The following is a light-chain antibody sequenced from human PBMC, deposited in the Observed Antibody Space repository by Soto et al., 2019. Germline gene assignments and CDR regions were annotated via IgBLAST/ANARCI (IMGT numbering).Light chain of an antibody. CDR1: SSDVGGYNY. V-gene: IGLV2-14*01. CDR3: SSYTSSSTWV. CDR2: DVS. J-gene: IGLJ3*02. Sequence: QSVLTQPDSVSGSPGQSLTISCTGTSSDVGGYNYVSWYQQHPGKAPKLMIHDVSNRPSGVSNRFSGSKSGNTASLTISGLQAEDEADYYCSSYTSSSTWVFGGGTKLTVL.